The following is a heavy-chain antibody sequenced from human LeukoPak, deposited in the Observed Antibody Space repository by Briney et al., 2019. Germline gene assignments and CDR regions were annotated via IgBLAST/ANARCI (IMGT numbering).Heavy chain of an antibody. CDR1: GFTFDDYG. CDR3: ARGGKYYDFWSGYDYYHYYMDV. CDR2: INWDGDST. J-gene: IGHJ6*03. V-gene: IGHV3-20*04. Sequence: GGSLRLSCAASGFTFDDYGMSWVRQAPGKGLEWVSGINWDGDSTGYADSVKGRFTISRDNAKNSLYLQMNSLRAEDTALYYCARGGKYYDFWSGYDYYHYYMDVWGKGTTVTVSS. D-gene: IGHD3-3*01.